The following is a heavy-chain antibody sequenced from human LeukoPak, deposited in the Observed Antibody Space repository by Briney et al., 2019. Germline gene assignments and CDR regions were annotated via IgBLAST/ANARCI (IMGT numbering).Heavy chain of an antibody. V-gene: IGHV3-23*01. CDR1: GFTFSSYA. CDR2: ISGSGGST. J-gene: IGHJ2*01. D-gene: IGHD2-15*01. CDR3: AKAPGCTLGSRPKNWYFDL. Sequence: GGSLRLSCAASGFTFSSYAMSWVRQAPGKGLEWVSAISGSGGSTYYADSVKGRFTISRDNSKNTLYLQMNSLRAEDTAVYYCAKAPGCTLGSRPKNWYFDLWGRGTLVTVSS.